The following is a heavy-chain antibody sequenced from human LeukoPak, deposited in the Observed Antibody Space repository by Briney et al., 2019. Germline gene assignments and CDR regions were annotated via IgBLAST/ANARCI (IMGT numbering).Heavy chain of an antibody. CDR3: ARVGDTAMATPGYYMDV. Sequence: GGSLRLSCAASGVTFSSYTMNWVRQTPGKGLEWVSSISGSGNYRYYADSVRGRFTISRDNSKNSVYLQMNSLKAEDTAMYYCARVGDTAMATPGYYMDVWGKGTTVTISS. V-gene: IGHV3-21*01. CDR1: GVTFSSYT. CDR2: ISGSGNYR. D-gene: IGHD5-18*01. J-gene: IGHJ6*03.